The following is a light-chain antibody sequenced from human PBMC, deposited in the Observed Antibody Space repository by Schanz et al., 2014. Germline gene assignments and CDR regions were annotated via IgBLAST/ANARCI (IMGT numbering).Light chain of an antibody. V-gene: IGLV2-8*01. CDR3: SSYGGTRV. CDR1: SSDVGRYNY. Sequence: QSALTQPPSASGSPGQSVAISCTGTSSDVGRYNYVSWYQQHPGKAPRLIIYEVSKRPSGVPDRFSGSKSGNTASLTVSGLQAEDEADYYCSSYGGTRVFGGGTKLTV. CDR2: EVS. J-gene: IGLJ3*02.